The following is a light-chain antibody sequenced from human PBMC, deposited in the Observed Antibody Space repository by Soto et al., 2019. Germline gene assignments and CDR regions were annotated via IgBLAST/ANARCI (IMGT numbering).Light chain of an antibody. CDR2: GAS. Sequence: EIVLTQSPGTLSLSPLEIGTRSCMASQSVASSSIAWYQQRLGQAPRLLIYGASNRATGIPDRSSGSGSGTDFTLTFSRLDPEDFAVYYCQHYGGSQGTFGQGTKVDIK. CDR3: QHYGGSQGT. J-gene: IGKJ1*01. CDR1: QSVASSS. V-gene: IGKV3-20*01.